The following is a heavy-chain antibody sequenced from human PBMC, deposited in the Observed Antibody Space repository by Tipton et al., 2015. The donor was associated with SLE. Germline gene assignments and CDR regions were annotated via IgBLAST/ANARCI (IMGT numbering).Heavy chain of an antibody. D-gene: IGHD5-12*01. CDR1: GGSFSGYY. Sequence: TLSLTCAVYGGSFSGYYWSWIRQPPGKGLEWIGEINHSGSTNYNPSLKSRVTISVDTSKNQFPLKLSSVTAADTAVYYCARRLTRYSGYDYFDYWGQGTLVTVSS. CDR2: INHSGST. CDR3: ARRLTRYSGYDYFDY. V-gene: IGHV4-34*01. J-gene: IGHJ4*02.